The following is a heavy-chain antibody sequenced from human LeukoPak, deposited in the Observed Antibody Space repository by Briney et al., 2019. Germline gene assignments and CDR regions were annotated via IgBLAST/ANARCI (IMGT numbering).Heavy chain of an antibody. CDR1: GYTFTSYY. V-gene: IGHV1-18*01. CDR3: ARDRVLRFFEGYYYMDV. Sequence: GASVKVSCKTSGYTFTSYYISWVRQAPGQGLEWMAWISAYNGNTKYAQKFQGRVTMTTDTSTSTAYMELRSLRSDDTAVYYCARDRVLRFFEGYYYMDVWGKGTTVTVSS. D-gene: IGHD3-3*01. CDR2: ISAYNGNT. J-gene: IGHJ6*03.